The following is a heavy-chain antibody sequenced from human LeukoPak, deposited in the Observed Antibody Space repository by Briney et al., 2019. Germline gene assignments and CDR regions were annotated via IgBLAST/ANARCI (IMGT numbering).Heavy chain of an antibody. Sequence: LRLSCAASGFTFSSYAMSWVRQAPGKGLEWIGYILDSGSTNYNPSLKSRVTISVDTSKNQFSLKLNSVTAADAAVYYCTRHRRLPDYYFDYWGQGTLVTVSS. J-gene: IGHJ4*02. CDR3: TRHRRLPDYYFDY. V-gene: IGHV4-59*08. CDR2: ILDSGST. CDR1: GFTFSSYA.